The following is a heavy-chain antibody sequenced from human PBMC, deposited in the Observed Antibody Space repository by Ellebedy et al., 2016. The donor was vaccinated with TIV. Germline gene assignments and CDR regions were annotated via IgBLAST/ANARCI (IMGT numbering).Heavy chain of an antibody. CDR3: AKDWGSYSYGIHY. V-gene: IGHV3-23*01. CDR2: ISGSGGST. CDR1: GFTFSSYA. Sequence: GESLKISCASSGFTFSSYAMSWVRQAPGKGLEWVSAISGSGGSTYYADSVKGRFTISRDNSKNTLYLQMNSLRAEDTAVYYCAKDWGSYSYGIHYWGQGTLVTVSS. D-gene: IGHD3-16*01. J-gene: IGHJ4*02.